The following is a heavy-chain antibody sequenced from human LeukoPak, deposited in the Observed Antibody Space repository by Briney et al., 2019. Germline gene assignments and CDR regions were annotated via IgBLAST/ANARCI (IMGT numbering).Heavy chain of an antibody. Sequence: ASVKVSCKASGDTFSSYDINWVRQATGQGLEWMGWMNPNSGNTGYAQKFQGRVTITRNTSISTAYMELSSLRSEDTAVYYCARGRELLNYYYMDVWGKGTTVTVSS. CDR3: ARGRELLNYYYMDV. D-gene: IGHD1-26*01. V-gene: IGHV1-8*03. CDR1: GDTFSSYD. CDR2: MNPNSGNT. J-gene: IGHJ6*03.